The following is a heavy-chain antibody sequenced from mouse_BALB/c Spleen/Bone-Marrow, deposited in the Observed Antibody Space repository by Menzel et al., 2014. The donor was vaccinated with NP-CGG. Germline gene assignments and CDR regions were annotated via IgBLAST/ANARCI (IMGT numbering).Heavy chain of an antibody. CDR2: INGGSNTI. Sequence: EVNVVESGGGLVQPGGSRKLSCAASGFTFSSFGMYWIRQAPEKGLEWVAYINGGSNTIYYADTVKGRFTISRDNPKNTLFLQMTSLRSEDTAMYFCARGTTALRYFDVWGAGTTVTVSS. CDR1: GFTFSSFG. D-gene: IGHD1-2*01. V-gene: IGHV5-17*02. J-gene: IGHJ1*01. CDR3: ARGTTALRYFDV.